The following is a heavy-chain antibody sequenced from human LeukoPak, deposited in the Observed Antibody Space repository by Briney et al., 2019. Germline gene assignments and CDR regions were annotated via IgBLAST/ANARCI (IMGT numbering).Heavy chain of an antibody. CDR2: ISYDGSNK. J-gene: IGHJ5*01. Sequence: PGGSLRLSCAASGFTFSSYAMHWVRQAPGKGLEWVAVISYDGSNKYYADSVKGRFTISRDDSKNTLFLQMNSLRAEDTAVYYCATGYSDSLRSPLDSWGQGTLVTVSS. V-gene: IGHV3-30-3*01. CDR3: ATGYSDSLRSPLDS. CDR1: GFTFSSYA. D-gene: IGHD3-22*01.